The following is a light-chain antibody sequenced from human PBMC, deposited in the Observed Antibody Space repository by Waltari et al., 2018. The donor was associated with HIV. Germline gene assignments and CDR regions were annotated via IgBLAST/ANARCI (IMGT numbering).Light chain of an antibody. V-gene: IGKV1-5*03. CDR2: KAS. J-gene: IGKJ5*01. CDR1: RNISDW. CDR3: QQYNSYPIT. Sequence: LHLTHSPSTLSASLGYRVTITCRASRNISDWLAWYQQKLGEAPNLLIYKASSLQSGVPFRFSGSGSGTEFTLTISSLQPGDFATYYCQQYNSYPITFGQGTRLEIK.